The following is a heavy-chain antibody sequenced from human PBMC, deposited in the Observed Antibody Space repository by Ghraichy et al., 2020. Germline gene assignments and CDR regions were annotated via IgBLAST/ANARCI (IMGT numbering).Heavy chain of an antibody. CDR1: GGSISSYY. D-gene: IGHD2-2*02. CDR2: IYYSGST. J-gene: IGHJ6*02. Sequence: SETLSLTCTVSGGSISSYYWSWIRQPPGKGLEWIGYIYYSGSTNYNPSLKSRVTISVDTSKNQFSLKLSSVTAADTAVYYCARDVIPIIGPAAISHGMDVWGQGTTVTVSS. V-gene: IGHV4-59*01. CDR3: ARDVIPIIGPAAISHGMDV.